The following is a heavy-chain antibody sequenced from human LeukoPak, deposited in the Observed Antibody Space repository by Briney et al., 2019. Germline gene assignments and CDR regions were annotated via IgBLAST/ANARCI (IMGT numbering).Heavy chain of an antibody. J-gene: IGHJ4*02. D-gene: IGHD3-10*01. V-gene: IGHV3-30*18. Sequence: GRSLRLSCAASGFTFSSYGMHWVRQAPGKGLEWVAVISYDGSNKYYADSVKGRFTISRDNSKNTLYLQMNSLRAEDTAVYYCAKGQFRTLLTGFDYWGQGTLVTVSS. CDR2: ISYDGSNK. CDR1: GFTFSSYG. CDR3: AKGQFRTLLTGFDY.